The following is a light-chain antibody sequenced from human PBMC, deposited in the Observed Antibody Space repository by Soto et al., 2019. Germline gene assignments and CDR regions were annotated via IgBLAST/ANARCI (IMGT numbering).Light chain of an antibody. V-gene: IGKV1-5*03. CDR1: QSISSW. J-gene: IGKJ1*01. CDR2: KAS. CDR3: QHYNSYSEA. Sequence: DIQMTQSPSILSASVGDRVTIPCRASQSISSWLAWYQQKPGRAPKLLIYKASSLESGVPSRFSGSGSGTEFTLTISSLQPDDFATYYCQHYNSYSEAFGQGTKVDIK.